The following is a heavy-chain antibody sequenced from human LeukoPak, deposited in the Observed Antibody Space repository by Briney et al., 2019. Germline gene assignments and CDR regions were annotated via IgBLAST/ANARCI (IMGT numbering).Heavy chain of an antibody. Sequence: PGGSLRLSCAVSGFTFSTYGMHWVRQAPGKGLEWVAFIRSDGGDEQYADSVKGRFTISRDNSKNTLYMQINSLRAEDTAVFYCAKDEVGATSMDYWGQGTLVTVSS. CDR1: GFTFSTYG. D-gene: IGHD1-26*01. J-gene: IGHJ4*02. CDR2: IRSDGGDE. V-gene: IGHV3-30*02. CDR3: AKDEVGATSMDY.